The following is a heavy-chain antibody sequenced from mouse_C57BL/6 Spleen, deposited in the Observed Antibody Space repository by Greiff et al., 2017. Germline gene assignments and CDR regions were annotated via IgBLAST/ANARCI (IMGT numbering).Heavy chain of an antibody. D-gene: IGHD2-3*01. J-gene: IGHJ4*01. CDR3: ARGGWLPSMDY. CDR1: GFTFSDYG. CDR2: ISSGSSTI. V-gene: IGHV5-17*01. Sequence: EVQRVESGGGLVKPGGSRKLSCAASGFTFSDYGMHWGRQAPEKGLEWVAYISSGSSTIYYADKVKGRFTISRDNAKNTLFLQMTSLRSEDTAMYYCARGGWLPSMDYWGQGTSVTVSS.